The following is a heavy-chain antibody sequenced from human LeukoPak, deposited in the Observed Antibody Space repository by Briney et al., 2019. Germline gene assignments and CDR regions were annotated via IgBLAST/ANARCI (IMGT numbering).Heavy chain of an antibody. Sequence: PGGSLRLSCAASGFTFSSYAMSWVRQAPGKGLEWVSAISGSGGSTYYADSVKGRFTISRDNSKNTLYLQMNSLRAEDTAVYYCAKDPRRSHCGANGDAFDIWGQGTMVTVSS. CDR2: ISGSGGST. V-gene: IGHV3-23*01. CDR1: GFTFSSYA. CDR3: AKDPRRSHCGANGDAFDI. J-gene: IGHJ3*02. D-gene: IGHD4-17*01.